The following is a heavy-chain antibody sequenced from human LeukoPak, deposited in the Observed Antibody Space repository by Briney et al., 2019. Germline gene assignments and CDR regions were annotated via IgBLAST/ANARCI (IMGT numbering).Heavy chain of an antibody. CDR1: GESFSGYY. V-gene: IGHV4-34*01. J-gene: IGHJ4*02. D-gene: IGHD6-13*01. CDR2: INHSGST. Sequence: SETLSLTCAVYGESFSGYYWSWIRQPPGKGLEWVGEINHSGSTNYNPSLKSRVTISVDTSKNQFSLKLSSVTAADTAVYYCARLPRGIAAAASYWGQGTLVTVSS. CDR3: ARLPRGIAAAASY.